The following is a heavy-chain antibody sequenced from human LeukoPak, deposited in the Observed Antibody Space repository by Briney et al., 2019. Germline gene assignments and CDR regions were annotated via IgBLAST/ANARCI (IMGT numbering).Heavy chain of an antibody. CDR3: ARASVTSEAMVYYFDY. CDR1: GFTFSSYS. D-gene: IGHD5-18*01. V-gene: IGHV3-21*01. Sequence: GGSLRLSCAASGFTFSSYSMNWVRQAPGQGLEWVSSISSSSSYIYYADSVKGRFTISRDNAKNSLYLQMNSLRAEDTAVYYCARASVTSEAMVYYFDYWGQGTLVTVSS. J-gene: IGHJ4*02. CDR2: ISSSSSYI.